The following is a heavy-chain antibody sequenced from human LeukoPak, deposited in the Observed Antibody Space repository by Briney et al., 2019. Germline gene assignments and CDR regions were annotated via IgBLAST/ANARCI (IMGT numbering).Heavy chain of an antibody. V-gene: IGHV1-69*05. CDR1: GGTFSSYA. CDR3: ARVPLSTNYDFWSGYYPYNWFDP. D-gene: IGHD3-3*01. J-gene: IGHJ5*02. Sequence: SVKVSCKASGGTFSSYAISWVRQAPGQGLEWMGRIIPIFGTANYAQKFQGRVTITTDESTSTAYMELSSLRSEDTAVYYCARVPLSTNYDFWSGYYPYNWFDPWGQGTLVTVPS. CDR2: IIPIFGTA.